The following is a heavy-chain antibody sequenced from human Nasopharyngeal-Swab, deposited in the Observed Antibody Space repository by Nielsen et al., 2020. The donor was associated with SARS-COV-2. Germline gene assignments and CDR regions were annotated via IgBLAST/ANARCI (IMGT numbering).Heavy chain of an antibody. CDR3: AKQLLWFGELLDMFDY. CDR1: GFTFSSYA. V-gene: IGHV3-23*01. Sequence: GEPLRLSCAASGFTFSSYAMSWVRQAPGKGLEWVSAISGSGGSTYYADSVKGRFTISRDNSKNTLYLQMNSLRAEDTAVYYCAKQLLWFGELLDMFDYWGQGTLVTVSS. CDR2: ISGSGGST. D-gene: IGHD3-10*01. J-gene: IGHJ4*02.